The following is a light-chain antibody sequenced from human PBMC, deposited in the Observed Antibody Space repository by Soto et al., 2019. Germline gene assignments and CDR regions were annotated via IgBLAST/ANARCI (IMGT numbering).Light chain of an antibody. CDR2: GAS. CDR1: QSVSSN. Sequence: EIVLTQSPDTLSLSPGERATLSCRASQSVSSNLAWYQHKSGQAPRLLIYGASTRTTGIPARFSGSGSGTDFTLTISSLQPEDFAVYYCQQYNRWPRTFGQGTKVDIK. J-gene: IGKJ1*01. V-gene: IGKV3-15*01. CDR3: QQYNRWPRT.